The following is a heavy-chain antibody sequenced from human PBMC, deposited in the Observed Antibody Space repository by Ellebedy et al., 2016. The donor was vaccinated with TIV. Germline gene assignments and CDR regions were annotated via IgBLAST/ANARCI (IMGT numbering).Heavy chain of an antibody. J-gene: IGHJ5*02. Sequence: PGGSLRLSCAASGFTFSSYWMHWVRHAPGQGLVWVSRINSDGSSTSYADSVKGRFTISRDNSKNTLYLQMNSLRAEDTAVYDCARSGIASAGTGGWFDPWGQGTLVTVSS. D-gene: IGHD6-13*01. CDR3: ARSGIASAGTGGWFDP. V-gene: IGHV3-74*01. CDR1: GFTFSSYW. CDR2: INSDGSST.